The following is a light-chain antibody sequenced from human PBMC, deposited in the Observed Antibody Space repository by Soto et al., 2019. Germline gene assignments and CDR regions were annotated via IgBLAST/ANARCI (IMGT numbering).Light chain of an antibody. CDR2: DAS. CDR3: QQYGSSPPIT. V-gene: IGKV3-20*01. J-gene: IGKJ5*01. CDR1: QSVSSSY. Sequence: IVWKQSPATLSLSPGERATLSCRASQSVSSSYLAWYQQKPGQAPRLLIYDASSRATGIPDRFSGSGSGTDFTLTISRLEPEDFTVYYCQQYGSSPPITFGQGTRLEIK.